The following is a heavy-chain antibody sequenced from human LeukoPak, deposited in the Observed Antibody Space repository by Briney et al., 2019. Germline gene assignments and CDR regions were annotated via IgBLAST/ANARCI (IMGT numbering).Heavy chain of an antibody. CDR3: VKGLYTIDY. CDR1: GFTFNSYS. CDR2: ISGSGGST. V-gene: IGHV3-23*01. D-gene: IGHD2-2*02. Sequence: GRSLRLSCAASGFTFNSYSMHWVRQAPGKGLEWVSAISGSGGSTYYADSVKGRFTISRDNSKNTLYLQMNSLRVDDTAVYYCVKGLYTIDYWGQGTLVTVSS. J-gene: IGHJ4*02.